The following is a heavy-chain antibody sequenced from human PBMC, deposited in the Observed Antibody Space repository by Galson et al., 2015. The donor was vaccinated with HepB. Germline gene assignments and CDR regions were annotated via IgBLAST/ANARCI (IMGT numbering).Heavy chain of an antibody. J-gene: IGHJ4*02. CDR1: GFTFSSYA. Sequence: SLRLSCAASGFTFSSYAMHWVRQAPGKGLEWVAVISYDGSNKYYADSVKDRFTISRDNSKNTLYLQMNSLRAEDTAVYYCARDRSGYYDSSWRLGYFDYWGQGTLVTVSS. D-gene: IGHD3-22*01. CDR2: ISYDGSNK. V-gene: IGHV3-30-3*01. CDR3: ARDRSGYYDSSWRLGYFDY.